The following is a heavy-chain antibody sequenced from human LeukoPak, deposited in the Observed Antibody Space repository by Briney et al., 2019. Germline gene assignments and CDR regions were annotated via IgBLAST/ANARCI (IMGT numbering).Heavy chain of an antibody. V-gene: IGHV3-21*01. CDR3: AREDYSSGYYFDY. CDR1: GFTFSNYL. D-gene: IGHD6-19*01. J-gene: IGHJ4*02. Sequence: GGSLRLSCAASGFTFSNYLMNWVRQTPGRGLEWVSSISSSSSYIDYADSVQGRFTISRDNAKNSLYLQMNSLRAEDTAVYYCAREDYSSGYYFDYWGQGTLVTVSS. CDR2: ISSSSSYI.